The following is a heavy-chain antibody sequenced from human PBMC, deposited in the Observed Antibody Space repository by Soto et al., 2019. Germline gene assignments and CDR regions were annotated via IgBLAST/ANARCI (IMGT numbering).Heavy chain of an antibody. CDR1: GFTFSSYS. CDR2: ISSSSSYI. CDR3: ARYGIAAAGDRFDP. V-gene: IGHV3-21*01. D-gene: IGHD6-13*01. Sequence: KAGGSLRLSCAASGFTFSSYSMNWVRQAPGKGLEWVSSISSSSSYIYYADSVKGRFTISRDNAKNSLYLQMNSLRAEDTAVYYCARYGIAAAGDRFDPWGQGTLVTVSS. J-gene: IGHJ5*02.